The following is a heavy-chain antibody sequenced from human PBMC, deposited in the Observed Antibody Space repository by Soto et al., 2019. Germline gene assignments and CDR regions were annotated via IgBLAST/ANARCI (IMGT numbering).Heavy chain of an antibody. CDR2: IYYSGST. V-gene: IGHV4-61*01. CDR1: GGSVSSGSYY. D-gene: IGHD2-15*01. CDR3: AREVRDVVVVAATPLNYYYGMDV. Sequence: PSETLSLTCTVSGGSVSSGSYYWSWIRQPPXKGLEWIGYIYYSGSTNYNPSLKSRVTISVDTSKNQFSLKLSSVTAADTAVYYCAREVRDVVVVAATPLNYYYGMDVWVQGTTVTVSS. J-gene: IGHJ6*02.